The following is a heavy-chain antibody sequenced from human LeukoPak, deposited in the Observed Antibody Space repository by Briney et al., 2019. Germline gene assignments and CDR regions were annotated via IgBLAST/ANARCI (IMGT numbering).Heavy chain of an antibody. CDR1: GFTFSSYS. V-gene: IGHV3-21*01. Sequence: GGSLRLSCVASGFTFSSYSMNWVRQAPGKGLEWVSFISSSSSYIYYADSVKGRFTISRDNAKNSLYVEMNSLRVEDTAVYYCARDPYSGNYGTYYYYYVDVWGKGTTVTVSS. J-gene: IGHJ6*03. D-gene: IGHD1-26*01. CDR2: ISSSSSYI. CDR3: ARDPYSGNYGTYYYYYVDV.